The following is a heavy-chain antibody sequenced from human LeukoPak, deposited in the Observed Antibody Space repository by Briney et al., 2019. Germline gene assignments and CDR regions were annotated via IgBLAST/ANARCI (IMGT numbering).Heavy chain of an antibody. J-gene: IGHJ4*02. D-gene: IGHD2-2*02. CDR3: AKGSCGSTTCYTGFDY. Sequence: TGGSLRLSWAASGFTFSDYGMHWVRQAPGRGLEWVAFIRYDGTNKYYADSVKGRFTISRDNSKNTLYLQVNSLRAEDTAVYSCAKGSCGSTTCYTGFDYWGQGTLVTVSS. CDR1: GFTFSDYG. V-gene: IGHV3-30*02. CDR2: IRYDGTNK.